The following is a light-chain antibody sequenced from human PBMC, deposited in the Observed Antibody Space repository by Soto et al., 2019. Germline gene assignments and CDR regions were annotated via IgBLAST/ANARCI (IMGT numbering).Light chain of an antibody. CDR1: QSVSSN. J-gene: IGKJ1*01. V-gene: IGKV3-15*01. Sequence: EIVMTQSPATLSVSPGERATLSCRASQSVSSNLAGYQHKPGQAPRLLIYGASTRATGIPARFSGSWSGTEFTLTISSLQSEDFAVYYCQQYNNWPPWTFGQGTKVEIK. CDR3: QQYNNWPPWT. CDR2: GAS.